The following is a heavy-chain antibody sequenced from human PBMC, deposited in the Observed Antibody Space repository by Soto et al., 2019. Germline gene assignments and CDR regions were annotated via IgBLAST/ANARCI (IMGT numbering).Heavy chain of an antibody. CDR3: AKVDDFWSGYYDY. V-gene: IGHV3-23*01. D-gene: IGHD3-3*01. Sequence: GGSLRLSCAASGFTFSSYAMSWVRPAPGKGLEWVSAISGSGGSTYYADSVKGRFTISRDNSKNTLYLQMNSLRAEDTAVYYCAKVDDFWSGYYDYWGQGTLVTVSS. J-gene: IGHJ4*02. CDR1: GFTFSSYA. CDR2: ISGSGGST.